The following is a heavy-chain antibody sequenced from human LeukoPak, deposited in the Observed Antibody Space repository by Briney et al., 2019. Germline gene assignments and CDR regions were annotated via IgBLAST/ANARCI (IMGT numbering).Heavy chain of an antibody. CDR1: GFTFNTYW. J-gene: IGHJ4*02. Sequence: GGSLRLSCAASGFTFNTYWMSWVRQAPGKGLEWVANIKPDGSESYYADSVKGRFSISRDNIKNSLYLQMNSLRAEDTAVYYCARDVRSGLNYFVFADYWGQGTLVTVSS. CDR2: IKPDGSES. CDR3: ARDVRSGLNYFVFADY. V-gene: IGHV3-7*01. D-gene: IGHD3-10*02.